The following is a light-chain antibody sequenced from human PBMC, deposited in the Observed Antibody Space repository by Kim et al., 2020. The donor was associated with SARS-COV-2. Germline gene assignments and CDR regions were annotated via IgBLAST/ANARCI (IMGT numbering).Light chain of an antibody. V-gene: IGLV1-47*01. CDR1: SSNIGSNY. Sequence: ELTQPPSASGTPGQRVTISCSGSSSNIGSNYVYWYQQLPGTAPKLLIYRNNQRPSGVPDRFSGSKSGTSASLAISGLRSEDVADYYCAAWDDILSGWVFGGGTKLTVL. J-gene: IGLJ3*02. CDR3: AAWDDILSGWV. CDR2: RNN.